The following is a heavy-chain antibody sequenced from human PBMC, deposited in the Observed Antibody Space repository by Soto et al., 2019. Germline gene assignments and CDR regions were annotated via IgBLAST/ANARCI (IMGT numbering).Heavy chain of an antibody. CDR1: GFIFDDYA. Sequence: GGSLRLSCAASGFIFDDYAMHWVRQAPGRGLEWVSGISWNSGSIGYADSAKGRFTISRDNAKKSLYLQMNSLRAEDTALYYCASGRGYDILTGYYPYFDYWGQGTLVTVSS. J-gene: IGHJ4*02. CDR2: ISWNSGSI. D-gene: IGHD3-9*01. V-gene: IGHV3-9*01. CDR3: ASGRGYDILTGYYPYFDY.